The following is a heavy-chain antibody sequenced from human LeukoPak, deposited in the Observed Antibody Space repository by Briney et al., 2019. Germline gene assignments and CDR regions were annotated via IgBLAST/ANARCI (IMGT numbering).Heavy chain of an antibody. D-gene: IGHD3-9*01. CDR2: IYYSGTT. Sequence: PSETLSLTCTVSGGSITNNYWSWIRQTPGKGLEWIGYIYYSGTTTYNPSLKSRVTISIDTSTNQFSLQLTSVTAADTAVYYCARVTLYFDFSTDNHYYFDSWGQGTLVIVSS. CDR1: GGSITNNY. J-gene: IGHJ4*02. V-gene: IGHV4-59*08. CDR3: ARVTLYFDFSTDNHYYFDS.